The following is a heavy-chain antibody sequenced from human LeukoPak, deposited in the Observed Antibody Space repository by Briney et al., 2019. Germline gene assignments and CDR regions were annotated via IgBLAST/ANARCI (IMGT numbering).Heavy chain of an antibody. CDR3: AKDKGIGWSYYFDF. Sequence: GGSLSLSCVASGFTFSDYRMSWVRQAPGKGLEWVANIKQDGGEGYCVDSVKGRFTISRDNAKNSLYLQMNSLRAEDTAVYYCAKDKGIGWSYYFDFWGQGTLVTVSS. CDR2: IKQDGGEG. J-gene: IGHJ4*02. D-gene: IGHD6-19*01. V-gene: IGHV3-7*03. CDR1: GFTFSDYR.